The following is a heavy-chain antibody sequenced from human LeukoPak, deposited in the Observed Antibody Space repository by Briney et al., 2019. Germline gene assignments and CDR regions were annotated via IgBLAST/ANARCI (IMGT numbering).Heavy chain of an antibody. J-gene: IGHJ5*02. CDR2: IYPSTGDI. CDR1: GYTFTGYY. D-gene: IGHD2-21*02. Sequence: GASVKVSCKGSGYTFTGYYVHWVRQAPGQGLEWMGCIYPSTGDIKYAQKFQGRVTLTRDTSVSTVYMDLSRLTSDDTAIYYCARDVTNWFDPWGQGTLVTVSS. V-gene: IGHV1-2*02. CDR3: ARDVTNWFDP.